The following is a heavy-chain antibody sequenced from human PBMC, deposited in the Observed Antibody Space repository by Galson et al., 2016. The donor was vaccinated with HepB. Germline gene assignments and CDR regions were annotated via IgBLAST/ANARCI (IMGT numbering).Heavy chain of an antibody. CDR3: ARGTDYGAQFDY. V-gene: IGHV3-21*06. CDR1: GFTFISYS. J-gene: IGHJ4*02. CDR2: ISSRSSYI. Sequence: SLRLSCAGSGFTFISYSLAWVRQAPGKGLEWVSFISSRSSYIYYADSAEGRFTMSRDNDNNSIYLQMNSLRAEDTATYYCARGTDYGAQFDYWGQGTPVTVSS. D-gene: IGHD4-17*01.